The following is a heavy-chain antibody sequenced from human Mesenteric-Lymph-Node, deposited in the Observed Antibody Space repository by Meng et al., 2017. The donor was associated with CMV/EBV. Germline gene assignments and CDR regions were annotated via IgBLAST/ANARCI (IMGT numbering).Heavy chain of an antibody. CDR2: IKEDGSEE. J-gene: IGHJ5*02. D-gene: IGHD3-16*01. CDR3: AKDWGGWFDP. Sequence: GGSLRLSCAASGFSFSTYWMSWLRQAPGKGLEWVGNIKEDGSEEHYVGSVRGRFTISRDNAKNSLYLQLNSLRTEDTAVYYCAKDWGGWFDPWGQGTLVTVSS. CDR1: GFSFSTYW. V-gene: IGHV3-7*01.